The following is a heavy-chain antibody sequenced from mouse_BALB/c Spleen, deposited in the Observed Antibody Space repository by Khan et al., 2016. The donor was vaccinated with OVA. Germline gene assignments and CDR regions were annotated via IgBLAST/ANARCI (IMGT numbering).Heavy chain of an antibody. D-gene: IGHD2-14*01. V-gene: IGHV1-4*01. CDR2: INPSSGYT. CDR3: AREGAYYRADGWFAY. CDR1: GYTFTSYT. J-gene: IGHJ3*01. Sequence: QVQLKQSGTELARPGASVKMSCKASGYTFTSYTMHWVKQRPGQGLEWIGYINPSSGYTNYNQKFKDKATLTADKSSITAYMQLSSLTSEDSALYYCAREGAYYRADGWFAYWGQGTLVTVSA.